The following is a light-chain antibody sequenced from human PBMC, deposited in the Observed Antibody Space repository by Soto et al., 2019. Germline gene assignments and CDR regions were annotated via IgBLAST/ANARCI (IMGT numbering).Light chain of an antibody. Sequence: EVVMTQSPATLSVSPGERATLSCRASQSISSDLAWYQQKPGQAPRRLIYGASTRASDIPARFSGSGSGTEFTLTISSLQSEDFAVYYCQQYNNWPPWTFGQGTKVEFK. CDR1: QSISSD. V-gene: IGKV3-15*01. J-gene: IGKJ1*01. CDR2: GAS. CDR3: QQYNNWPPWT.